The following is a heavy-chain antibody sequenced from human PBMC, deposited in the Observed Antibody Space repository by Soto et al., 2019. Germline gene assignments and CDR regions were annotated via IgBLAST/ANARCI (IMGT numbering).Heavy chain of an antibody. CDR2: ISPYNGYT. D-gene: IGHD3-3*01. CDR1: GYTFTNYG. V-gene: IGHV1-18*01. Sequence: QVQLAQSGAEVKKPGASVKVSCRSSGYTFTNYGLSWVRQAPGQGLEWMGWISPYNGYTDYAQKLQDRVTMTTGTSTSPAYMELRSLSSDDTAVYYCARGKDFGGAIPSKTNWFDPWGQGTLVTVSS. J-gene: IGHJ5*02. CDR3: ARGKDFGGAIPSKTNWFDP.